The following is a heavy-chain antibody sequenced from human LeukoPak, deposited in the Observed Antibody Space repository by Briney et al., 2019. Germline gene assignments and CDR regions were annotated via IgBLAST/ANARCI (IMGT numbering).Heavy chain of an antibody. D-gene: IGHD3-16*01. CDR3: TRVSLYQLQDY. V-gene: IGHV3-7*01. J-gene: IGHJ4*02. CDR1: GFTFSSYW. CDR2: IKQDGSEK. Sequence: GGSLRLSCAASGFTFSSYWMSWVRQAPGKGLEWVANIKQDGSEKYYVDSVKGRFTISRDNAKNSLYLQMNSLRAEDTATYYCTRVSLYQLQDYWGQGTLVTVSS.